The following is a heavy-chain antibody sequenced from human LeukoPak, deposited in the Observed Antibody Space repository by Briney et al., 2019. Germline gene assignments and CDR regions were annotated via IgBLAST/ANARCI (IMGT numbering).Heavy chain of an antibody. CDR2: INSDGIST. CDR3: AREPDYYGMDV. CDR1: GFTFSSYW. D-gene: IGHD1-14*01. Sequence: GGSLRLSCAASGFTFSSYWMHWVRQAPGKGLVWVSRINSDGISTTYADSVKGRFTISRDNAKNTLYLHMDSLRAEDTAVYYCAREPDYYGMDVWGQGTAVTVSS. J-gene: IGHJ6*02. V-gene: IGHV3-74*01.